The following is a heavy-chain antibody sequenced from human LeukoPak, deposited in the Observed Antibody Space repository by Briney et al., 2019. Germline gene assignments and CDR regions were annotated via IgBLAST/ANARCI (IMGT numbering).Heavy chain of an antibody. Sequence: ASVKVSCKASGYTFTSYGISWVRQAPGQGLEWMGWISAYNGNTNYAQKPQGRVTMTTDTSTSTAYMELRSLRSEDTAVYYCAGSYTGAFDIWGQGTMVTVSS. J-gene: IGHJ3*02. CDR3: AGSYTGAFDI. CDR1: GYTFTSYG. D-gene: IGHD1-26*01. CDR2: ISAYNGNT. V-gene: IGHV1-18*01.